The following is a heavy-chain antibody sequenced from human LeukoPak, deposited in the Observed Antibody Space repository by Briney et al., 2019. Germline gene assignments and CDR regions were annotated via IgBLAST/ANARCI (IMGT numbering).Heavy chain of an antibody. CDR1: GYTFTGYY. J-gene: IGHJ4*02. V-gene: IGHV1-2*02. Sequence: ASVKVSCKASGYTFTGYYMHWVRQAPGHGLEWMGWINPDSGGTNYAQKFQGRVTMTRDTSINTAYMELSRLRSDDTAVYYCARDVGEYCSSTNCYASHYWGQGTLVTVSS. CDR3: ARDVGEYCSSTNCYASHY. D-gene: IGHD2-2*01. CDR2: INPDSGGT.